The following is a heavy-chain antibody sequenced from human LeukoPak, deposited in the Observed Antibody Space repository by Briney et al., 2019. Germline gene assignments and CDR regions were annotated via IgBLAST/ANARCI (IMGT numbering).Heavy chain of an antibody. Sequence: GASVKVSCKASGYTFTSYDINWVRQATGQGLEWVGWMNPNSGNTGYAQKFQGRVTMTRNTSISTAYMELSSLRSEDTAVYYCARRGYYYDSSGYYYVSWGQGTLVTVSS. CDR3: ARRGYYYDSSGYYYVS. CDR2: MNPNSGNT. V-gene: IGHV1-8*01. D-gene: IGHD3-22*01. J-gene: IGHJ4*02. CDR1: GYTFTSYD.